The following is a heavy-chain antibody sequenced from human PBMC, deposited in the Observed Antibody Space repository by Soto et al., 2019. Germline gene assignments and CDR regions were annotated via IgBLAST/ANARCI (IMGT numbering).Heavy chain of an antibody. Sequence: EVHLVESGGGLVQTGGSLRLSCAIFESTVSRDWMNWVRQAPGKGLEWVAHINQDGSEKYYVDSVKGRFTISRDNATKSLYLPMNSLITANTAMYYCSGGVGDAFWGQGTLVTVSS. CDR2: INQDGSEK. J-gene: IGHJ4*02. CDR1: ESTVSRDW. V-gene: IGHV3-7*04. D-gene: IGHD1-26*01. CDR3: SGGVGDAF.